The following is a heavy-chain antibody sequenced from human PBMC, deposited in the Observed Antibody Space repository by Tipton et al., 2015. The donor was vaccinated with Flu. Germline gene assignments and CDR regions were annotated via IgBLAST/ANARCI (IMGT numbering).Heavy chain of an antibody. V-gene: IGHV3-7*01. CDR1: GFPLSRNW. D-gene: IGHD2-21*02. Sequence: SLRLSCEVPGFPLSRNWENWVRQAPGKGLEWVANINQDGSRQYYVDSVKGRFTISRDNAKSSLYLQMNSLRVEDTALYYGLPGGDPGYSGQETQVTVSS. CDR2: INQDGSRQ. CDR3: LPGGDPGY. J-gene: IGHJ4*02.